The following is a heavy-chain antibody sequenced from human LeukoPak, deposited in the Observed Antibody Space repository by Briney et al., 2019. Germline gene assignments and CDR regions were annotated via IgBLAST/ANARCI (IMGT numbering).Heavy chain of an antibody. CDR2: ISESGSSTI. CDR3: ARDTVSSWYFDY. J-gene: IGHJ4*02. V-gene: IGHV3-48*02. Sequence: GGSLRLSCAASGFTFNNCAMSWVRQAPGKGLEWVSGISESGSSTIYYADSVKGRFTISRDNAKNSLYLQMNSLRDEDTAVYYCARDTVSSWYFDYWGQGTLITVSS. CDR1: GFTFNNCA. D-gene: IGHD6-13*01.